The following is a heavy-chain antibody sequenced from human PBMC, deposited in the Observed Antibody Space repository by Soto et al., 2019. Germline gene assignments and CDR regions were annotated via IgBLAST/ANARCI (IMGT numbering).Heavy chain of an antibody. Sequence: PGGSLRLSCAASGFTFSSYWMHWVRQAPGKGLVWVSRINSDGSSTSYADSVKGRFTISRDNAKNTLYLQMNSLRAEDTAVYYCAKVAPDYDILTPVDYWGPGTLVTLSS. CDR3: AKVAPDYDILTPVDY. CDR1: GFTFSSYW. D-gene: IGHD3-9*01. V-gene: IGHV3-74*01. CDR2: INSDGSST. J-gene: IGHJ4*02.